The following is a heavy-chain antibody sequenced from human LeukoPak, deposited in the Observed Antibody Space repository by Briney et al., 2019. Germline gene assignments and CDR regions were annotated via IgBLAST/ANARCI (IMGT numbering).Heavy chain of an antibody. CDR1: GVSISSSYSY. V-gene: IGHV4-39*01. CDR3: ASITYYYDSSGYSVYYYYYMDV. Sequence: SETLSLTCTVSGVSISSSYSYWGWIRQPPGMGLEWIGSIYYTGNTYYNASLKSQVSISIDTSKNQFSLKLTSVTAADTAVYYCASITYYYDSSGYSVYYYYYMDVWGKGTTVTVSS. D-gene: IGHD3-22*01. CDR2: IYYTGNT. J-gene: IGHJ6*03.